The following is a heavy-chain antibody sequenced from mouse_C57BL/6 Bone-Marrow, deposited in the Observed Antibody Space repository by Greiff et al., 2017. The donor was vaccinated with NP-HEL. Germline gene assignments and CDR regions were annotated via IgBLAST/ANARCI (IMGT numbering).Heavy chain of an antibody. CDR2: IDPSDSYT. J-gene: IGHJ2*01. CDR3: ARSPFDY. V-gene: IGHV1-69*01. CDR1: GYTFTSYW. Sequence: QVQLKESGAELVMPGASVKLSCKASGYTFTSYWMHWVKQRPGQGLEWIGEIDPSDSYTNYNQKFKGKSTLTVDKSSSTAYMQLSSLTSEDSAVYYCARSPFDYWGQGTTLTVSS.